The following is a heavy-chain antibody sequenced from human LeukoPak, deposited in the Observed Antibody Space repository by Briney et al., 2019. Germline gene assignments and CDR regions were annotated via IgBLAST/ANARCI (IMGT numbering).Heavy chain of an antibody. CDR1: GGSISSYY. D-gene: IGHD6-13*01. V-gene: IGHV4-4*07. Sequence: PSETLSLTCTVSGGSISSYYWSWIRQPAGKGLEWIGRIYTSGSTNYNPSLKSRVTMSVDTSKNQFSLKLSSVTAADTAVYYCAIENGYSSSWYSADAFDIWGQGTMVTVPS. CDR2: IYTSGST. CDR3: AIENGYSSSWYSADAFDI. J-gene: IGHJ3*02.